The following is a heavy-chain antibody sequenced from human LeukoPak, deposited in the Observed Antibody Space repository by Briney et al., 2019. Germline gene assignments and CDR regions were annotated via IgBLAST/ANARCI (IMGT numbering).Heavy chain of an antibody. CDR3: AKGYCSSTSCRLDY. Sequence: ASVKVSCKASGGTFSSYAISWVRQAPGKGLGWMGGFDPEDGETIYAQKFQGRVTMTEDTSTDTAYMELSSLRSEDTAVYYCAKGYCSSTSCRLDYWGQGTLVTVSS. V-gene: IGHV1-24*01. D-gene: IGHD2-2*01. CDR1: GGTFSSYA. J-gene: IGHJ4*02. CDR2: FDPEDGET.